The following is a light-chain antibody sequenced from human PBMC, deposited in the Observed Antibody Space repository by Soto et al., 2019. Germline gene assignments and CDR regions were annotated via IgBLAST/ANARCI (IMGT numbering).Light chain of an antibody. CDR2: DTS. V-gene: IGKV3-11*01. J-gene: IGKJ4*01. CDR1: QSVRSY. Sequence: EIVLTQSPANLSLSPGERVTLSCRASQSVRSYLAWYQQKPGQAPRLLIYDTSNRATGIPARFSGSGSGTDFTLTISSLEPEDFAVYYCQQRSNLLTFGGGTKVEIK. CDR3: QQRSNLLT.